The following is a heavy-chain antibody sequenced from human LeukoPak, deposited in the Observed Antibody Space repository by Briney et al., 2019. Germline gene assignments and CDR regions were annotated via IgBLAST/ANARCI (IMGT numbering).Heavy chain of an antibody. D-gene: IGHD3-22*01. CDR2: INAGNGNT. CDR1: GYTFTSHA. CDR3: ARALSPYDSSGYPSPIDY. Sequence: GASVTVSCTASGYTFTSHAIHWVRQAPGQRLEWMGWINAGNGNTKYSQKFQDRVTITRDTSASTAYMELSSLRSEDTAVYYCARALSPYDSSGYPSPIDYWGQGTLVTVSS. J-gene: IGHJ4*02. V-gene: IGHV1-3*01.